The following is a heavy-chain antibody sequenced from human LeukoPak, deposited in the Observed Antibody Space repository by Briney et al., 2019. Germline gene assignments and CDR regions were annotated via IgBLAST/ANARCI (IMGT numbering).Heavy chain of an antibody. CDR2: ISSSSSYI. CDR1: GFTFDDYS. V-gene: IGHV3-21*01. Sequence: GGSLRLSCAASGFTFDDYSMNWVRQAPGKGLEWVSSISSSSSYIHYADSVKGRFTISRDNAKNSLYLQMNSLRAEDTAVYYCARGGYSGSQGAFDIWGQGTMVTVSS. CDR3: ARGGYSGSQGAFDI. J-gene: IGHJ3*02. D-gene: IGHD1-26*01.